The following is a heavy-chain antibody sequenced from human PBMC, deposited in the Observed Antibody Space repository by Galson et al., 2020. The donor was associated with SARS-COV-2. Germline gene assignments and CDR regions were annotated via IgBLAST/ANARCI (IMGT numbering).Heavy chain of an antibody. CDR1: GGSISSYY. CDR2: IYYSGST. CDR3: ARTVVVTAAVPYYFDI. D-gene: IGHD2-15*01. J-gene: IGHJ4*02. V-gene: IGHV4-59*01. Sequence: SETLSLTCTVSGGSISSYYWSWIRQPPGKGLEWIGYIYYSGSTNYNPSLKSRVTISIDTSKNQFSLNLTSVTAADTAVYYCARTVVVTAAVPYYFDIWGQGSLVTVSS.